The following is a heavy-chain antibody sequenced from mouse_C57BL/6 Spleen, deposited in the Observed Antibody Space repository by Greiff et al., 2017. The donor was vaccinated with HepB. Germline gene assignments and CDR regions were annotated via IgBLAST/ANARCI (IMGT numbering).Heavy chain of an antibody. V-gene: IGHV1-64*01. Sequence: QVQLQQPGAELVKPGASVKLSCKASGYTFTSYWMHWVKQRPGQGLEWIGMIHPNSGSTNYNEKFKSKATLTVDKSSSTAYMQLSSLTSEDSAVYYGARSYYRSSPYYAMDYWGQGTSVTVSS. J-gene: IGHJ4*01. D-gene: IGHD1-1*01. CDR3: ARSYYRSSPYYAMDY. CDR2: IHPNSGST. CDR1: GYTFTSYW.